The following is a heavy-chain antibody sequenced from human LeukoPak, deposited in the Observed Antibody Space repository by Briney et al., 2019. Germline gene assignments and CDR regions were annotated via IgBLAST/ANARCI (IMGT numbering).Heavy chain of an antibody. V-gene: IGHV3-49*03. Sequence: GSLRLSCTASGFTFGDYAMSWFRQAPGKGLEWVGFIRSKAYGGTTEYAASVKGRFTISRDDSKHIAYLQMNSLTTEDTAVYYCTRAAMAPSYFDYWGQGTLVTDSS. CDR1: GFTFGDYA. CDR2: IRSKAYGGTT. D-gene: IGHD5-18*01. J-gene: IGHJ4*02. CDR3: TRAAMAPSYFDY.